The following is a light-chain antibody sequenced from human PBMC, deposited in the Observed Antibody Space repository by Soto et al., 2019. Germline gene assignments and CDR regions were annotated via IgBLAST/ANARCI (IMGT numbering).Light chain of an antibody. V-gene: IGKV1-12*01. CDR2: TGS. CDR3: QQAASFPIT. J-gene: IGKJ5*01. Sequence: IQRPQSPSYVSASLGDRFTITGRASQGIKNWLAWYQQKPGKAPNLLIYTGSSLQSGVPSRFSGSGSGTDFTLTINSLQPEDFATYYCQQAASFPITFGQGTRLEIK. CDR1: QGIKNW.